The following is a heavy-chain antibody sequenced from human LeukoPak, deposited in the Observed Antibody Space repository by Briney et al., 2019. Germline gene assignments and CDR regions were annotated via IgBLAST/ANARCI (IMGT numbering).Heavy chain of an antibody. D-gene: IGHD3-22*01. CDR3: ARDTPYDSSGYYPEGNYYYYYYMDV. J-gene: IGHJ6*03. CDR2: ISYDGSNK. Sequence: PGRSLRLSCAASGFTFSSYAMHWVRQAPGKGLEWVAVISYDGSNKYYADSVKGRFTISRDNSKNTLYLQMNSLRAEDTAVYYCARDTPYDSSGYYPEGNYYYYYYMDVWGKGTTVTVS. V-gene: IGHV3-30*01. CDR1: GFTFSSYA.